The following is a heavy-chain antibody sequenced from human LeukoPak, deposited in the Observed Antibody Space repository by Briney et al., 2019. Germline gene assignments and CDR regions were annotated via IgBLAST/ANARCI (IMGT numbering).Heavy chain of an antibody. J-gene: IGHJ4*02. CDR1: GGSISNYY. CDR2: IHSSGST. Sequence: SETLSLTCTVSGGSISNYYWSWIRRPPGKGLEWIAYIHSSGSTNYNPSLKSRVTISVDMSKNQFSLKLASLTTADTAIYYCARAVSVTAAGPGYWGQGTLVTVSS. CDR3: ARAVSVTAAGPGY. D-gene: IGHD6-13*01. V-gene: IGHV4-59*01.